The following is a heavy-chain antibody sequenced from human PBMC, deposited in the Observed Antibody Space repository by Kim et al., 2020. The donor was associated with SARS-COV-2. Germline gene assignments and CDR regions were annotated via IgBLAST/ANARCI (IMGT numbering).Heavy chain of an antibody. CDR2: IWYDGSNK. Sequence: GGSLRLSCEASGFTFSSYGMHWVRQAPGKGLEWVAVIWYDGSNKYYADAVKGRFTISRDNSKNTLYLQMNSLRAEDTAVYYCAKIRAAGTPIFYYGMDVWGQGTTVTVSS. D-gene: IGHD6-13*01. V-gene: IGHV3-33*06. J-gene: IGHJ6*02. CDR3: AKIRAAGTPIFYYGMDV. CDR1: GFTFSSYG.